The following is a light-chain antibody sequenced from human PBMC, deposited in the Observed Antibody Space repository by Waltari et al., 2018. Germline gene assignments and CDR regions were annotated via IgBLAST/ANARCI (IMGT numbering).Light chain of an antibody. Sequence: DIQMTQSPASLAASLGDRVTITCRPSQSVTPSLNWYQRKSGEPPKLLISAASSFQSGVPSRFSGSGSGTDFTLTITHLQPEDVATYFCQQSHSPPFTFGPGTKV. V-gene: IGKV1-39*01. CDR2: AAS. CDR1: QSVTPS. J-gene: IGKJ3*01. CDR3: QQSHSPPFT.